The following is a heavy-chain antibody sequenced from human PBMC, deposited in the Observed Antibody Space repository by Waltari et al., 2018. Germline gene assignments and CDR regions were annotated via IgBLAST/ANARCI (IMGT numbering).Heavy chain of an antibody. CDR3: ARGFRVATISTGFDP. CDR2: IYYGGST. Sequence: QVQLQESGPGLVKPSETLSLTCTVSGGSISSYYWSWIRQPPGKGLEWIGYIYYGGSTNYSPTLRRRVTKSVDTSKNRFSLKLGSVTAADTAVYYCARGFRVATISTGFDPWGQGTLVTVSS. CDR1: GGSISSYY. J-gene: IGHJ5*02. D-gene: IGHD5-12*01. V-gene: IGHV4-59*01.